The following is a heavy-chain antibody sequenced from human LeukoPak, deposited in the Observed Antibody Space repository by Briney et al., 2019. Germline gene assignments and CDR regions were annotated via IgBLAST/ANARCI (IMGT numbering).Heavy chain of an antibody. CDR3: AKTGTPWYYFDY. CDR1: GFIVSSNY. J-gene: IGHJ4*02. V-gene: IGHV3-53*01. CDR2: ISGGGIT. Sequence: GGSLRLSCAASGFIVSSNYMSWVRQAPGKGLEWVSVISGGGITYYTDSVKGRFTISRDNSKNTLYLQMNSLRAEDTAVYYCAKTGTPWYYFDYWGQGTLVTVSS. D-gene: IGHD1-1*01.